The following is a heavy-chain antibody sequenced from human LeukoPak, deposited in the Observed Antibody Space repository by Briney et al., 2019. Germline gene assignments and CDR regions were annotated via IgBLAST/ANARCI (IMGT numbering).Heavy chain of an antibody. Sequence: GGSLRLSCATSGFTFSNSVMNWVRQTPGKGLEWVSGIRGSDGSTYYADSVKGRFSISRDNAKNTLYLQMNSLRVEDTAVYFCASVLDYDFWSGLLHCWGQGTLVTVSS. CDR1: GFTFSNSV. CDR2: IRGSDGST. CDR3: ASVLDYDFWSGLLHC. J-gene: IGHJ4*02. V-gene: IGHV3-23*01. D-gene: IGHD3-3*01.